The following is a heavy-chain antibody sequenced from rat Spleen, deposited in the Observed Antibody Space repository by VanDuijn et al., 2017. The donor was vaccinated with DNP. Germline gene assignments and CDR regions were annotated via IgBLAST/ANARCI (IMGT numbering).Heavy chain of an antibody. Sequence: EVQLVESGGDLVQPGRSLKLSCVASGFTFNNYWMTWIRQVPGKGLEWVASITSSGGSTYYPDSVKGRFTISRDNAKNTLYLQMNSLRSEDTATYYCATAFGYWGQGVMVTVSS. J-gene: IGHJ2*01. V-gene: IGHV5-31*01. CDR1: GFTFNNYW. CDR2: ITSSGGST. CDR3: ATAFGY. D-gene: IGHD4-3*01.